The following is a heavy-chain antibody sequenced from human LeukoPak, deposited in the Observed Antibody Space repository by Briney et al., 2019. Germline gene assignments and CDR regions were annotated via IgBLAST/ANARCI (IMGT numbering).Heavy chain of an antibody. Sequence: ASVKVSCKASGYTFTGYYMHWVRQAPGQGLEWMGWINPNSGGTNYAQKFQGRVTMTRDTSISTVYMELSRLRSDDTAVYYCARGYCSGGSCYDHAFDIWGQGTMVTVSS. D-gene: IGHD2-15*01. CDR2: INPNSGGT. CDR1: GYTFTGYY. V-gene: IGHV1-2*02. CDR3: ARGYCSGGSCYDHAFDI. J-gene: IGHJ3*02.